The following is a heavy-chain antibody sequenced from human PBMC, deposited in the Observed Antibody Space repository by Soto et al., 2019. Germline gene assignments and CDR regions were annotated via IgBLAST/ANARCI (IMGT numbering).Heavy chain of an antibody. CDR1: GFTFSSYA. J-gene: IGHJ4*02. V-gene: IGHV3-23*01. D-gene: IGHD2-15*01. CDR3: AKDVSRDIGVLGAVDDY. Sequence: GGSLGLSCAASGFTFSSYAMSWVRQAPGKGLEWVSAISGSGGSTYYADSVKGRLTISRDNSKSTLYLQMNSLRAEDTAVYYCAKDVSRDIGVLGAVDDYWGQGTLVTVSS. CDR2: ISGSGGST.